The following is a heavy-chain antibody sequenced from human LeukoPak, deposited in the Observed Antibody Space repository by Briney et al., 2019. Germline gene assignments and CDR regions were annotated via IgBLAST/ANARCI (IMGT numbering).Heavy chain of an antibody. Sequence: GGSLRLSCAASGFTFSSYGMHWVRQAPGKGLEWVAVISYDGSKKYYADSVKGRFTISRDNSKNTLYLQMNSLRDEDTAVYYCARNPLGEYYFDYWGQGTLVTVSS. V-gene: IGHV3-30*03. CDR1: GFTFSSYG. CDR2: ISYDGSKK. CDR3: ARNPLGEYYFDY. J-gene: IGHJ4*02. D-gene: IGHD3-16*01.